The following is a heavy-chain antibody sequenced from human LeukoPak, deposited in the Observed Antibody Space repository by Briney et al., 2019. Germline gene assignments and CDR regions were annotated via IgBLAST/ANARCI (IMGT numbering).Heavy chain of an antibody. J-gene: IGHJ3*02. V-gene: IGHV3-9*01. D-gene: IGHD6-19*01. Sequence: RSLRLSCAASGSTFDDYAMHWVRQAPGKGLEWVSGISWNSGSIGYADSVKGRFTISRDNAKNSLYLQMNSLRAEDTALYYCAKAKGAVADKDAFDIWGQGTMVTVSS. CDR3: AKAKGAVADKDAFDI. CDR1: GSTFDDYA. CDR2: ISWNSGSI.